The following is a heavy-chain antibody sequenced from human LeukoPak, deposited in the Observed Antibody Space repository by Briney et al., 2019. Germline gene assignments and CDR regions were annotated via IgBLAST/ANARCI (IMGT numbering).Heavy chain of an antibody. Sequence: PGGSLRLSCAASGFIFSSYWMHWVRQAPGKGLVWVSRINSDGSSTSYADSVKGRFTISRDNSKNTLYLQMNSLRAEDTAVYYCAKDKVGATTGGYYFGYWGQGTLVTVSS. CDR2: INSDGSST. V-gene: IGHV3-74*01. D-gene: IGHD1-26*01. CDR1: GFIFSSYW. J-gene: IGHJ4*02. CDR3: AKDKVGATTGGYYFGY.